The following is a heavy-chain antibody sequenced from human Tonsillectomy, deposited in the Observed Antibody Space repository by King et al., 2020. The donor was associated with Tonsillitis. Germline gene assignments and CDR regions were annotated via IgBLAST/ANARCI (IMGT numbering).Heavy chain of an antibody. J-gene: IGHJ6*04. CDR3: AKDNTAYYYYGREV. CDR2: ISWNSGSI. V-gene: IGHV3-9*01. CDR1: GFTFDDYA. Sequence: VQLVESGGGLVQPGRSLRLSCAASGFTFDDYAMHWVRQAPGKGLEWVSGISWNSGSIGQADSVKGRFTISRDNAKNYLYLQMNSLRAEDTALYYCAKDNTAYYYYGREVWGEGTTVTVSS.